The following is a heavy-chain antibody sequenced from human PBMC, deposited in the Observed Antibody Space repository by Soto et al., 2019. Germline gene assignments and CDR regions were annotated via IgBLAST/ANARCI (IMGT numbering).Heavy chain of an antibody. D-gene: IGHD3-10*01. J-gene: IGHJ3*02. V-gene: IGHV3-23*01. Sequence: EVQLLESGGGLVQSGGSVRLSCAASGFIFGNYAMNWVRQAPGKGLEWVSVSSGSGGRRWYTDSVKGRFTISRDNSKNMVYIQMNSLRAEYTAVYYCAKDWRELMLRSFEAFDIWGQGTMVTVSS. CDR1: GFIFGNYA. CDR3: AKDWRELMLRSFEAFDI. CDR2: SSGSGGRR.